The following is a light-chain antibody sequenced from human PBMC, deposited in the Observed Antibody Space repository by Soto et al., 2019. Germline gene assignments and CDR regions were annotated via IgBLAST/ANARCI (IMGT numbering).Light chain of an antibody. CDR1: QSVSSY. CDR2: DAS. CDR3: PQRSNCAPYT. V-gene: IGKV3-11*01. Sequence: EIVLTQSPATLSLSPGERATLSCRASQSVSSYLAWYQQKPGQAPRLLIYDASDRSTVIPARFSGSRSGTTISHNISSLEPEDSAVYYCPQRSNCAPYTFGQGTKLEIK. J-gene: IGKJ2*01.